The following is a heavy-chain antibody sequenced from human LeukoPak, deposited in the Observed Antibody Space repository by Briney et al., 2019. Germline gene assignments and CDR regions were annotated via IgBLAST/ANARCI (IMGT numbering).Heavy chain of an antibody. CDR3: ARVYSSGWADFDY. J-gene: IGHJ4*02. CDR1: GFIVSKYL. V-gene: IGHV3-33*01. Sequence: RGAPRVSLAGSGFIVSKYLVQWGRPDPGEGLGVVAVIRYDGRHKYYAHSVKGRFAHYRDDSKNTLYLQMNSLTAEDTAVYYCARVYSSGWADFDYWGQGTLVSVSS. D-gene: IGHD6-19*01. CDR2: IRYDGRHK.